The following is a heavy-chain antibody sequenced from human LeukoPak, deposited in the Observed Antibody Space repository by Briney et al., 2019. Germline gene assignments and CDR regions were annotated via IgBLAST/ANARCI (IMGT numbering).Heavy chain of an antibody. CDR2: ISASGDNT. Sequence: PGGSLRLSCAASGLTFAGYDMSWVRQAPGKGLEWVSTISASGDNTYYAGSVKGRFTISRDNSKNTLYLQMDSLRAEDTAVYYRAKRFCSATRCFHFDYWGQGTLVTVSS. CDR1: GLTFAGYD. D-gene: IGHD2-2*01. J-gene: IGHJ4*02. CDR3: AKRFCSATRCFHFDY. V-gene: IGHV3-23*01.